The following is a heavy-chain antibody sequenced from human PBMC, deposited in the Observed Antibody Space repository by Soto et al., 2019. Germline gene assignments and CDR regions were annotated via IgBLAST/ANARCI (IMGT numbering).Heavy chain of an antibody. Sequence: GGSLILSCAASGLTFSRYVMHWVRPDPGKGLEWAAHISYDGSNKHYAESVKGRFTISRDSSKNTLYLQMNSLRAEDTAVYYCVKDTYYYDSSGYYIFDYWGQGTLVTVSS. J-gene: IGHJ4*02. CDR1: GLTFSRYV. CDR3: VKDTYYYDSSGYYIFDY. V-gene: IGHV3-30*18. D-gene: IGHD3-22*01. CDR2: ISYDGSNK.